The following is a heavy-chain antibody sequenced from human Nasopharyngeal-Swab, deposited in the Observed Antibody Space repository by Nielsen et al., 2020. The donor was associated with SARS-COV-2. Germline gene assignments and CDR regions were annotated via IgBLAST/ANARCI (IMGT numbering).Heavy chain of an antibody. J-gene: IGHJ6*02. CDR3: ARIQLWLSYYYYSGMDV. CDR1: GGSFSGYY. Sequence: SETLSLTCTVYGGSFSGYYWSWIRQPPGKGLEWIGEINHSGSTNYNPSLKSRVTISVDTSKNQFSLKLSSVTAADTAVYYCARIQLWLSYYYYSGMDVWGQGTTVTVSS. CDR2: INHSGST. D-gene: IGHD5-18*01. V-gene: IGHV4-34*01.